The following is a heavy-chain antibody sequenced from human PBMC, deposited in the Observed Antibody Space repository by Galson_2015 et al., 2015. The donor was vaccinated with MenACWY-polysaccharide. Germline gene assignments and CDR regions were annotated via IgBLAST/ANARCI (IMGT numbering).Heavy chain of an antibody. CDR2: IYPADSDT. J-gene: IGHJ4*02. CDR1: GSSFPSNW. D-gene: IGHD4-23*01. CDR3: ARWSATGTVAVDE. Sequence: QSGAEVKKPGESLKISCKGSGSSFPSNWIGWVRQMPGKGLEWLGIIYPADSDTRYSPSFQGQVTISAAKSISTAYLQWSILKASDTAVYYGARWSATGTVAVDEWGQGARVT. V-gene: IGHV5-51*03.